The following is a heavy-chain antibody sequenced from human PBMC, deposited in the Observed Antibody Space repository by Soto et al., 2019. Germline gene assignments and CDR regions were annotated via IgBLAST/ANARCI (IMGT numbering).Heavy chain of an antibody. J-gene: IGHJ2*01. V-gene: IGHV3-23*01. CDR3: QKDHDIRGFRPLSAFLLNRSSDL. D-gene: IGHD3-22*01. CDR2: VSKSGLDT. Sequence: GKGLEWVSAVSKSGLDTNYADFVKGRFTISRDNSKNTLYLQMNSLRAEDTAVYYCQKDHDIRGFRPLSAFLLNRSSDL.